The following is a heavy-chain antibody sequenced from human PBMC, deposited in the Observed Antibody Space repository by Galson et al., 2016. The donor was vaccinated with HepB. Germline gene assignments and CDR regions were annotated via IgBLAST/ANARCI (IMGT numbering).Heavy chain of an antibody. D-gene: IGHD3-3*01. V-gene: IGHV3-64D*09. Sequence: SLRLSCAASGFTFSDYALHWVRQAPGKGLEYVSVISRSGGSTDYADSVKGRFTISRDNSKNTLYLQMSSVRTEDTAVYYCVKLPWAGATPDYDVWNGGVDYWGQGTLVTVSS. CDR2: ISRSGGST. CDR1: GFTFSDYA. CDR3: VKLPWAGATPDYDVWNGGVDY. J-gene: IGHJ4*02.